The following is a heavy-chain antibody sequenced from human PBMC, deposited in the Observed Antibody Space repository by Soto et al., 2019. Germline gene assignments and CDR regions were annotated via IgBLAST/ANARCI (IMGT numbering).Heavy chain of an antibody. CDR2: IIPIFGTA. Sequence: QVQLVQSGAEVKKPGSSVKVSCKASGGTFSSYAISWVRQAPGQGLEWMGGIIPIFGTANYAQKFQGRVTITADKSTSTAYMELSSLRSEDTAVYCCARESSGSSRGFDAFDIWGQGTMVTVSS. CDR1: GGTFSSYA. J-gene: IGHJ3*02. D-gene: IGHD6-6*01. V-gene: IGHV1-69*06. CDR3: ARESSGSSRGFDAFDI.